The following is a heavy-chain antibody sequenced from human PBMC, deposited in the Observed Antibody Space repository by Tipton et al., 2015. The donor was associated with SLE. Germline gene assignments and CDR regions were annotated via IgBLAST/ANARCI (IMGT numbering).Heavy chain of an antibody. CDR2: INHSGST. D-gene: IGHD6-13*01. CDR3: ARDISSWFDAFDI. CDR1: GGSFSGYH. Sequence: TLSLTCSISGGSFSGYHWSWIRQPPGKGLEWIGEINHSGSTNYNPSLKSRVTISIDTSKNQFSLRLSSVTAADTAVYYCARDISSWFDAFDIWGQGTMVTVSS. J-gene: IGHJ3*02. V-gene: IGHV4-34*01.